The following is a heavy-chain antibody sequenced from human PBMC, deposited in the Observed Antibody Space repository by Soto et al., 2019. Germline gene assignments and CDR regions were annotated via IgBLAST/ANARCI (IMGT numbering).Heavy chain of an antibody. CDR2: IYYSGST. J-gene: IGHJ4*02. V-gene: IGHV4-31*03. CDR1: GGSISSGGYY. D-gene: IGHD3-22*01. Sequence: QVQLQESGPGLVKPSQTLSLTCTVSGGSISSGGYYWSWIRQHPGKGLEWIGYIYYSGSTYYNPSLKSRVTISVDTSNNQFSLKLSSVTAADTAVYYCARGAIKGPMIVVWGQGTLVTVSS. CDR3: ARGAIKGPMIVV.